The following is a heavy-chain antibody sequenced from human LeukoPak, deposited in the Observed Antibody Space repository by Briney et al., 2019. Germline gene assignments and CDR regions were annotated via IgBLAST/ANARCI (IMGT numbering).Heavy chain of an antibody. V-gene: IGHV3-23*01. Sequence: GGSLRLSCAASGFTFSSYAMSWVRQAPGKGLEWVSDISGSGGSTYYADSVKGRVTISRENSKNTRCLQMNSLRAEDTAVYYCAKSSTYSSGWYANDFDYWGQGTLVTVSS. CDR1: GFTFSSYA. D-gene: IGHD6-19*01. CDR3: AKSSTYSSGWYANDFDY. CDR2: ISGSGGST. J-gene: IGHJ4*02.